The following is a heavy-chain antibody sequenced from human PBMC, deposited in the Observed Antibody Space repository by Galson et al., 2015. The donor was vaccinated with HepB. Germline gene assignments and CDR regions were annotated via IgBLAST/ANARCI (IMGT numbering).Heavy chain of an antibody. J-gene: IGHJ4*02. D-gene: IGHD1-14*01. CDR1: GFTFSSYS. CDR3: ARVGPSVTGIFYY. Sequence: SLRLSCAASGFTFSSYSMNWVRQAPGKGLEWVSSISSSSSYIYYADSVKGRFTISRDNAKNSLYLQVNSLRAEDTAVYYCARVGPSVTGIFYYWGQGTLVTVSS. CDR2: ISSSSSYI. V-gene: IGHV3-21*01.